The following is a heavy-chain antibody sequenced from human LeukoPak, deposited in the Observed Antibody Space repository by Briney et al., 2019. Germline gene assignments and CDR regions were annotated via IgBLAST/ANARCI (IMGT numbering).Heavy chain of an antibody. D-gene: IGHD5-18*01. CDR3: ARDGGRGYSYGSGLIDY. Sequence: PGGSLRLSCAASGFTFSSYSMNWVRQAPGKGLEWVSSISSSSSYIYYADSVKGRFTISRDNAKNSLYLQMNSLRAEDTAVYYCARDGGRGYSYGSGLIDYWGQGTLVTVSS. CDR2: ISSSSSYI. CDR1: GFTFSSYS. V-gene: IGHV3-21*01. J-gene: IGHJ4*02.